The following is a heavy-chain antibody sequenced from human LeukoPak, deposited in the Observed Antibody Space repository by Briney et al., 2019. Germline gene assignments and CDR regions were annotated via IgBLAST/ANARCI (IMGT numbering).Heavy chain of an antibody. CDR2: ISGGGGST. D-gene: IGHD1-14*01. J-gene: IGHJ5*02. V-gene: IGHV3-23*01. CDR3: AKGSGINHYHWIDP. Sequence: GGSLRLSCAASGFTFSGYGMNWVRQAPGKGLEWVSGISGGGGSTYYADSVKGRFTISRDNSKNTLYLQMDSLRAEDTALYYCAKGSGINHYHWIDPWGQGTLVTVSS. CDR1: GFTFSGYG.